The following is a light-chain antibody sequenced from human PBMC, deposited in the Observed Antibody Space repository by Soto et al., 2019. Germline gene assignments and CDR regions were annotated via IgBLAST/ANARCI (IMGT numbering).Light chain of an antibody. CDR3: QQYAGSPRT. Sequence: IVLTQSPGTLSLSPGESATLSCRASQSIGSNYLAWYQQKPGQAPRLLIYGASKRATGIPDRFSGSGSGTEFTLTISRLEPEDFAVYFCQQYAGSPRTFGQGTKVDIK. CDR1: QSIGSNY. V-gene: IGKV3-20*01. J-gene: IGKJ1*01. CDR2: GAS.